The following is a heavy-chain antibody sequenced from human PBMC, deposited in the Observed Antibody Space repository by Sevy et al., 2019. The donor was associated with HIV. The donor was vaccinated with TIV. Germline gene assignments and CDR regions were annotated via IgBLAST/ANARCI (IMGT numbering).Heavy chain of an antibody. CDR2: VSISGDNT. Sequence: VGSLRLSCAASGFTFSSYAMSWFRQDPGKGLEWVSGVSISGDNTYYADSVKGRFTISRDNSKNTLYLQMNSLRVEDTAVYFCARGGDFNDRSAKRDFDYWGQGTLVTVSS. J-gene: IGHJ4*02. CDR1: GFTFSSYA. D-gene: IGHD3-22*01. V-gene: IGHV3-23*01. CDR3: ARGGDFNDRSAKRDFDY.